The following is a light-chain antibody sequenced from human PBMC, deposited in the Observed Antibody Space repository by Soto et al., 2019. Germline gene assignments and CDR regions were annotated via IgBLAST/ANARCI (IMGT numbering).Light chain of an antibody. V-gene: IGKV3-15*01. CDR1: QSVNIH. CDR3: QQYNNWPPIT. CDR2: GAS. Sequence: DIVMTQSPDSLTVSLGERATLSCRASQSVNIHLAWYQQKPGQAPRLLIYGASTRATGIPARFSGSGSGTEFTLTISSLQSEDFAVYYCQQYNNWPPITFGQGTRLEIK. J-gene: IGKJ5*01.